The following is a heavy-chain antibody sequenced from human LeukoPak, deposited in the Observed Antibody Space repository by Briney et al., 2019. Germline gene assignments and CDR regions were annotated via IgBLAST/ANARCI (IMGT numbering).Heavy chain of an antibody. Sequence: PGRSLRLSCAASGFTVSSNYMSWVRQAPGKGLEWASVIYSGGSTYYADSVKGRFTISRDNSKNTLYLQMNSLRAEDTAVYYCARDLGSSWSYYYYGMDVWGQGTTVTVSS. CDR3: ARDLGSSWSYYYYGMDV. J-gene: IGHJ6*02. CDR1: GFTVSSNY. V-gene: IGHV3-53*01. CDR2: IYSGGST. D-gene: IGHD6-13*01.